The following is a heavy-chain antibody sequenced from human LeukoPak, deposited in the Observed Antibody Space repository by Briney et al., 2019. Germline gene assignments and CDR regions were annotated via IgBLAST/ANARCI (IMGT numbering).Heavy chain of an antibody. D-gene: IGHD2-8*02. V-gene: IGHV3-30*02. CDR2: IRYDGSNK. CDR1: GFTFSSYG. Sequence: GGSLRLSCAASGFTFSSYGMHWVRQAPGKGLEWVAFIRYDGSNKYYADSVKGRFTISRDNAKNSLYLQMNSLRAEDTAVYYCARGYWYYFDYWGQGTRVTVSS. J-gene: IGHJ4*02. CDR3: ARGYWYYFDY.